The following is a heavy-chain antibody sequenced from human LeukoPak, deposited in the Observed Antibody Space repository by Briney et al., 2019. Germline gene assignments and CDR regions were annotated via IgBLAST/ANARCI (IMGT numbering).Heavy chain of an antibody. J-gene: IGHJ5*01. Sequence: KPSETLSLTCTVSGVSVSSYYWSWIRQPAGKGLEWIGHIYTSGSTNYNPSLKSRVTISVDTSKNHFSLKLNSVTAADTAAYYCARDRGPAPSGRDGPPSNLFDPWGQGTLVTVSS. CDR3: ARDRGPAPSGRDGPPSNLFDP. V-gene: IGHV4-4*07. CDR1: GVSVSSYY. CDR2: IYTSGST. D-gene: IGHD6-19*01.